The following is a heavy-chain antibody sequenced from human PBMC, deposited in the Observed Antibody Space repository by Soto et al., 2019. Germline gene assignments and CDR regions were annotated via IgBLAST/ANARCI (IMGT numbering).Heavy chain of an antibody. J-gene: IGHJ4*02. CDR2: INPNSGGT. D-gene: IGHD2-15*01. CDR1: GYTFTGYY. V-gene: IGHV1-2*04. CDR3: ARDLGGGVVAGIVH. Sequence: QVQLVQSGAEVKKPGASVKVSCKASGYTFTGYYMHWVRHAPGQVLEWMGWINPNSGGTNYAQKFQGWVTMTGDTSISTAYMEMSRLRSDDTAVYYCARDLGGGVVAGIVHWGQGTLVTVSS.